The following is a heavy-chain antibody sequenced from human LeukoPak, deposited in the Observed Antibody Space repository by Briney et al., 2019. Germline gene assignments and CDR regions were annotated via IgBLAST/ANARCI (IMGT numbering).Heavy chain of an antibody. CDR3: ARLFSAAAGNRGH. CDR2: IYYSGST. D-gene: IGHD6-13*01. V-gene: IGHV4-39*01. Sequence: SETLSLTCIVSGDSLSSSNYYWGWIRQPPGKGLEWIGNIYYSGSTYLNLSLKSRVNLSADTSKNQFSLQLSSVTAADTAVYYCARLFSAAAGNRGHWGQGTLVTVSS. J-gene: IGHJ4*02. CDR1: GDSLSSSNYY.